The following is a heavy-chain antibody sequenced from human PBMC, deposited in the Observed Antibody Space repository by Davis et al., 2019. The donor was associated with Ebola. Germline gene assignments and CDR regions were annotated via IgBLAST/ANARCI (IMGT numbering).Heavy chain of an antibody. CDR1: GGSISSGGYS. J-gene: IGHJ6*02. CDR2: IYHSGST. CDR3: ARGKYYYGMDV. V-gene: IGHV4-30-2*01. Sequence: SETLSLTCAVSGGSISSGGYSWSWIRQPPGKGLEWIGYIYHSGSTNYNPSLKSRVTISVDTSKNQFSLKLSSVTAADTAVYYCARGKYYYGMDVWGQGTTVTVSS.